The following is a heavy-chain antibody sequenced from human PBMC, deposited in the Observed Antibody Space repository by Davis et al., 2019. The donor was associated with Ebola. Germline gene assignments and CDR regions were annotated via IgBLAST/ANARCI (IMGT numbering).Heavy chain of an antibody. V-gene: IGHV3-23*01. CDR3: AKDGGKYPYWYFDL. D-gene: IGHD2-2*02. J-gene: IGHJ2*01. CDR1: GFTFNFYA. Sequence: PGGSLRLSCAASGFTFNFYAMSWVRQAPGKGPEWVSATTRSGGSTYYADSVKGRFTISRDNSRNTLDLQMNSLRAEDTALYYCAKDGGKYPYWYFDLWGRGTLVTVSS. CDR2: TTRSGGST.